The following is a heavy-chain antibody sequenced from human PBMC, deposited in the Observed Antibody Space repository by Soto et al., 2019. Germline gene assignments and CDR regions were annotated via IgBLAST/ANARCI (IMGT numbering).Heavy chain of an antibody. J-gene: IGHJ5*02. V-gene: IGHV1-46*03. Sequence: ASVKVSCKASGYTFTSYYMHWVRQAPGQGLEWMGIINPSGGSTSYAQKFQGRVTMTRDTSTSTVYMELSSLRSEDTAVYYCAREGTDIVVVPAAMLYNWFDPWGQGTQVTVSS. CDR2: INPSGGST. CDR3: AREGTDIVVVPAAMLYNWFDP. D-gene: IGHD2-2*01. CDR1: GYTFTSYY.